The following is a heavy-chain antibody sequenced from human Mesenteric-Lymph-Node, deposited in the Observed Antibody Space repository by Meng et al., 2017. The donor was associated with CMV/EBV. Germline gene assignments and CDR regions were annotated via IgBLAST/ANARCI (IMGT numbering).Heavy chain of an antibody. CDR1: FIFSSYA. J-gene: IGHJ4*02. Sequence: FIFSSYAMNWVRQAPGKGLEWVSGISASGGTTFYADSAKGRFTISKDNSKNTLYLQVDSLRAEDTAIYYCAKWQIKDYYGSGSYLDSWGQGTLVTVSS. CDR2: ISASGGTT. D-gene: IGHD3-10*01. CDR3: AKWQIKDYYGSGSYLDS. V-gene: IGHV3-23*01.